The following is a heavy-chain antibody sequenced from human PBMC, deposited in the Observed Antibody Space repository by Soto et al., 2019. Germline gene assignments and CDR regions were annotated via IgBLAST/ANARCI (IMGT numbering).Heavy chain of an antibody. Sequence: GGSLRLSCEVSGFVFSMYSMSWVRQTPGKGLEWVAKIPQEGVDGHYADSVKGRFTISRDNGKNSLYLQMNNLRAEDTAVYYCARDHLILPAHDFFYGSDVWGRGATVTVSS. D-gene: IGHD2-21*02. CDR1: GFVFSMYS. J-gene: IGHJ6*02. CDR3: ARDHLILPAHDFFYGSDV. V-gene: IGHV3-7*03. CDR2: IPQEGVDG.